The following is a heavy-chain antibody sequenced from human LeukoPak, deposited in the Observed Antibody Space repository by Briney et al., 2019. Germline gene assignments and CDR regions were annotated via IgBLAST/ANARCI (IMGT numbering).Heavy chain of an antibody. CDR2: ISGDGGST. CDR3: AKGGARWLQLYYFDY. J-gene: IGHJ4*02. D-gene: IGHD5-24*01. CDR1: GFTFDDYA. Sequence: GGSLRLSCAASGFTFDDYAMHWVRQAPGKGLEWVSLISGDGGSTYYADSVKGRFTISRDNSKNSLYLQMNSLRTEDTALYYCAKGGARWLQLYYFDYWGQGALVTVSS. V-gene: IGHV3-43*02.